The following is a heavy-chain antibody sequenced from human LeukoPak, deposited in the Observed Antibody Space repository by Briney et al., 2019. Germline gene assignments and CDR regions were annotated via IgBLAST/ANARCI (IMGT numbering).Heavy chain of an antibody. D-gene: IGHD3-16*01. V-gene: IGHV3-74*01. Sequence: GGSLRLSCAAPGFTFSSHWMHWVRQAPGKGLVWVSRINTDGTTTNYADSVKGRFTISRDNAKNTPYLLMNSLRIEDTAVYYCVRGAFRGYYMDVWGKGTTVIVSS. CDR2: INTDGTTT. CDR3: VRGAFRGYYMDV. J-gene: IGHJ6*03. CDR1: GFTFSSHW.